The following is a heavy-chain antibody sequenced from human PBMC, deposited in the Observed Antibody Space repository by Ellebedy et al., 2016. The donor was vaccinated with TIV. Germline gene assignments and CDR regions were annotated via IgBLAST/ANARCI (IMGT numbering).Heavy chain of an antibody. V-gene: IGHV1-18*01. D-gene: IGHD3/OR15-3a*01. J-gene: IGHJ4*02. CDR1: GYTFSSYG. CDR3: AREGSGLGNDY. CDR2: ISTYTGDT. Sequence: AASVKVSCKASGYTFSSYGISWVRQAPGQGLEWMGWISTYTGDTHYAQKLQGRVTMTRDPSTTTAYMELRSLRSDDTAVYYCAREGSGLGNDYWGQGTLVTVSS.